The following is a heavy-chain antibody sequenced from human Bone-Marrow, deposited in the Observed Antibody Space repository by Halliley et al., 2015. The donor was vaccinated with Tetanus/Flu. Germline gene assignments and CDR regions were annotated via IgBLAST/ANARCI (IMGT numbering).Heavy chain of an antibody. D-gene: IGHD2-8*01. CDR2: IYYSGGT. CDR3: ARAYGVWPVIGYNGLDV. Sequence: TLSLTCTVSGGSIGNYYWTWIRQPPGKGLEWIGYIYYSGGTNYNRSLKSRVTISVDKSKNQFSVNLRSVTAADTAVYYCARAYGVWPVIGYNGLDVWGQGTAVTVSS. J-gene: IGHJ6*02. V-gene: IGHV4-59*01. CDR1: GGSIGNYY.